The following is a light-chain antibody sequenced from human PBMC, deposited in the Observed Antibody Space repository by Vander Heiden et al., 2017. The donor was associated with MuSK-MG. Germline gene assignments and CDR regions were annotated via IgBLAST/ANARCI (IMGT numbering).Light chain of an antibody. CDR2: KAS. Sequence: DIQMTQSPSTLSASVGDRVTITCRASQSISNWLAWCQQKPGKAPKLLIYKASSLESGVPLRFSGSGSGTEFTLTISSLQPDDFATYYCQQDDTYWTFGQGTKVEIK. CDR3: QQDDTYWT. V-gene: IGKV1-5*03. CDR1: QSISNW. J-gene: IGKJ1*01.